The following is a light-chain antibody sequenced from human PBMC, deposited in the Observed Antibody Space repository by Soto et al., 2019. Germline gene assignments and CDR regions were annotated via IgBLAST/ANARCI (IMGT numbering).Light chain of an antibody. J-gene: IGKJ1*01. V-gene: IGKV3-11*01. CDR1: QSVPTNN. CDR2: DAS. CDR3: QQRSNWPPWT. Sequence: IVLTQSPGTLSSSPGERATLSCRASQSVPTNNLAWYQQRPGQAPRLLIYDASNRATGIPARFSGSGSGTDFTLTISSLEPEDFAVYYCQQRSNWPPWTFGQGTKVDIK.